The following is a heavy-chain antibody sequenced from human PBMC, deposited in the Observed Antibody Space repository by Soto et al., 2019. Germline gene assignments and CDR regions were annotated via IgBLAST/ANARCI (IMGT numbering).Heavy chain of an antibody. J-gene: IGHJ3*01. CDR3: ARGDRGAFDL. CDR1: GFTFSYYW. Sequence: EVQLVESGGGLVRPGGSLRLSCAASGFTFSYYWMHWVRQAPGEGLVWVSRIHSDGSSTTYADFVKGRFIISRDNARNAVDLQMNGVRVEETAVYYCARGDRGAFDLWGQGTVVTVSS. V-gene: IGHV3-74*01. D-gene: IGHD3-10*01. CDR2: IHSDGSST.